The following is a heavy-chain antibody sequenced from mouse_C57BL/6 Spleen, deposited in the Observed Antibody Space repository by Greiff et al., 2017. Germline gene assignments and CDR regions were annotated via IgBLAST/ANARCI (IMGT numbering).Heavy chain of an antibody. J-gene: IGHJ2*01. CDR3: ANGRYVDFDD. CDR1: GYAFSSSW. Sequence: VQLQQSGPELVKPGASVKISCKASGYAFSSSWMNWVKQRPGQGLEWIGRIYPGDGDTKYNGKFKGKATLTADKSSSTAYMQLSSLTSEDSAVYCCANGRYVDFDDWGQGTTLTVSS. V-gene: IGHV1-82*01. CDR2: IYPGDGDT. D-gene: IGHD2-14*01.